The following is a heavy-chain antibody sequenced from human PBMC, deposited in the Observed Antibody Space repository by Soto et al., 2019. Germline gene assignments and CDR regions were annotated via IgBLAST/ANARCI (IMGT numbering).Heavy chain of an antibody. CDR1: GFTFSKAC. Sequence: DVLLVESGGGLVEPGGSLTLSCAASGFTFSKACLSWVRQAPGKGLEWVGQIGGNTESGTTKYPAHVRGRFTISRDDSEDTMYLQRNSLKIEDSTVYYCTVSGGSSNSHPWFDPWGQGTPVIVSS. V-gene: IGHV3-15*04. CDR2: IGGNTESGTT. CDR3: TVSGGSSNSHPWFDP. D-gene: IGHD6-13*01. J-gene: IGHJ5*02.